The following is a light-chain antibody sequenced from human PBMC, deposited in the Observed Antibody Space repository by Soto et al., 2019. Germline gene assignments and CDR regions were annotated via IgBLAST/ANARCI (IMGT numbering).Light chain of an antibody. Sequence: QSVLTQPPSVSAAPGQKVTISCSGSSSNIGGNSVSWYQQLPGTAPTLLIYDDNKRPSGIPDRFSDSKTGTSATLDITGFQTGDDADYYCGSWDSSLSAYVFGTGTKVTVL. J-gene: IGLJ1*01. CDR3: GSWDSSLSAYV. V-gene: IGLV1-51*01. CDR1: SSNIGGNS. CDR2: DDN.